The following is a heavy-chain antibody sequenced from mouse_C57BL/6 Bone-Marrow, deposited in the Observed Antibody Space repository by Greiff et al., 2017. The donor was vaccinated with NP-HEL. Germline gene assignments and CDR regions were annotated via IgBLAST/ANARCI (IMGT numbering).Heavy chain of an antibody. CDR1: GYTFTSYG. J-gene: IGHJ2*01. CDR2: IYPRSGNP. Sequence: QVHVKQSGAELARPGASVKLSCKASGYTFTSYGISWVKQRTGQGLEWIGEIYPRSGNPNSIAKFKGKATITAAKSSTPAYMEIRSLTSEYSAVYFCTYDQYYFDYWGQGTTLTVSS. D-gene: IGHD2-3*01. CDR3: TYDQYYFDY. V-gene: IGHV1-81*01.